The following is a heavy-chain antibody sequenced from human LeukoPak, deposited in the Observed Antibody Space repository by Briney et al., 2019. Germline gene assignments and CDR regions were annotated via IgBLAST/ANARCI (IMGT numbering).Heavy chain of an antibody. Sequence: PGGPLRLSCAASGFTFSSYGMHWVRQAPGKGLEWVAVISYDGSNKYYADSVKGRFTISRDNSKNTLYLQMNSLRAEDTAVYYCAKRPVYGGNSNAFDIWGQGTMVTVSS. J-gene: IGHJ3*02. CDR3: AKRPVYGGNSNAFDI. CDR1: GFTFSSYG. V-gene: IGHV3-30*18. D-gene: IGHD4-4*01. CDR2: ISYDGSNK.